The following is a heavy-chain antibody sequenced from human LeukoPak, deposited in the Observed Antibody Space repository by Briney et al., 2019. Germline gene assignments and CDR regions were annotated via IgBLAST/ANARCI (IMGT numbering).Heavy chain of an antibody. J-gene: IGHJ4*02. Sequence: GGSLRLSCAASGFTSSSYSMNWVRQAPGKGLEWVSSISSSSSYIYYADSVKGRFTISRDNAKNSLYLQMNSLRAEDTAVYYCARVSFGVVIPDPSDYWGQGTLVTVSS. V-gene: IGHV3-21*01. CDR2: ISSSSSYI. D-gene: IGHD3-3*01. CDR1: GFTSSSYS. CDR3: ARVSFGVVIPDPSDY.